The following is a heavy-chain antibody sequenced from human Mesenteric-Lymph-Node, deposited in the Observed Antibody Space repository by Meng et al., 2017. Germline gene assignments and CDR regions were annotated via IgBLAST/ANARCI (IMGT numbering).Heavy chain of an antibody. D-gene: IGHD5-18*01. Sequence: SETLSLTCTVSGDSISSGSHYWGWIRQPPGKGLEWFGSMFYSGSTYYNPSLKSRVTISVDASKNQFSLKLTSVTAADTAVYYCARVGYSYDGYFDYWGQGTLVTVSS. J-gene: IGHJ4*02. CDR2: MFYSGST. CDR1: GDSISSGSHY. CDR3: ARVGYSYDGYFDY. V-gene: IGHV4-39*07.